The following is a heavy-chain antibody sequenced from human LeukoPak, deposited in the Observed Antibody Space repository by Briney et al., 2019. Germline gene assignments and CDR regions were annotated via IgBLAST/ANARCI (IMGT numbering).Heavy chain of an antibody. Sequence: GGSLRLSCAVSGFTFSSYWMSWVRQAPGKGLEWVANIKQDGSEKNYVDSVKGRFTISRDNAKKSLYLQMNRLRAEDTAVYFCARADTSDILTGYSDYRGQGTLVTVSS. D-gene: IGHD3-9*01. CDR1: GFTFSSYW. V-gene: IGHV3-7*04. CDR3: ARADTSDILTGYSDY. CDR2: IKQDGSEK. J-gene: IGHJ4*02.